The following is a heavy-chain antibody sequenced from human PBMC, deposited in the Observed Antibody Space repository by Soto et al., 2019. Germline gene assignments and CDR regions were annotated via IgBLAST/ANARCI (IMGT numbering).Heavy chain of an antibody. V-gene: IGHV3-33*06. CDR1: GFTFSTYG. J-gene: IGHJ6*02. CDR2: IWYDGSNK. Sequence: AGGSLRLSCVASGFTFSTYGMHWVRQAPGKGLEWVAVIWYDGSNKYYADSVKGRFTISRDNLKNTLYLQMDSLRADDTAVYYCAKVRDNGGWYGETYYYGMDVWGQGTTVTVSS. D-gene: IGHD6-19*01. CDR3: AKVRDNGGWYGETYYYGMDV.